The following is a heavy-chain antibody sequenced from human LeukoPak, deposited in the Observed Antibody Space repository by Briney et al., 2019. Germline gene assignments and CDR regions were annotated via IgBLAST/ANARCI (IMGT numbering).Heavy chain of an antibody. Sequence: WESLTLTCTASGCTISGYYWSWVRQAPGKGLEWVGRIYTSGGNNYNHSLKSRVTISVDKSKNQLSLKLSSVTAADTAVYYCARGPVTIFGVVIIPDYFDYWGQGTLVTVSS. CDR3: ARGPVTIFGVVIIPDYFDY. D-gene: IGHD3-3*01. CDR2: IYTSGGN. V-gene: IGHV4-4*07. CDR1: GCTISGYY. J-gene: IGHJ4*02.